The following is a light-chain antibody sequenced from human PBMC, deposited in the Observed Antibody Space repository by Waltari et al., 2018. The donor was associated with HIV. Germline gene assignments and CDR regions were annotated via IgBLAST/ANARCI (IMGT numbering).Light chain of an antibody. CDR1: SSNTGTNY. V-gene: IGLV1-51*01. Sequence: QSVLTQPPSVSAAPGQKVTISCSASSSNTGTNYVSWYQQLPGTAPKLLIYDNNKRPSGIPDRFSGSKSGTSATLGITGLQTGDEADYYCGTWDSSLSALFGGGTKLTVL. CDR2: DNN. CDR3: GTWDSSLSAL. J-gene: IGLJ2*01.